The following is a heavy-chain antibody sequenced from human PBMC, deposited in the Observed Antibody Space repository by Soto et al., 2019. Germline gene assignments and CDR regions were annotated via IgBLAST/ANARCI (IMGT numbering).Heavy chain of an antibody. CDR2: ISGSGSST. J-gene: IGHJ2*01. CDR3: AEDGIRDVRSVSAFLLNRSSDL. D-gene: IGHD3-10*02. V-gene: IGHV3-23*01. Sequence: GKGLEWVSAISGSGSSTYYADSVKGRFTISRDNSKNTLYLQMNSLRTEDTAFFFQAEDGIRDVRSVSAFLLNRSSDL.